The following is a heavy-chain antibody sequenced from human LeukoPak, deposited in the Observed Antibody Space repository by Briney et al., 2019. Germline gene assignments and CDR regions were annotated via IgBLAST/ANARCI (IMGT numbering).Heavy chain of an antibody. D-gene: IGHD6-13*01. Sequence: GGSLRLSCAASGFTFSSYDIHWVRQAPGKGLEWVAFIRYDGSNKYYADSVRGRFTISRDNSKNTLYLQMNSLRAEDTAVYYCARDLGIAAARGAFDIWGQGTMVTVSS. CDR1: GFTFSSYD. CDR3: ARDLGIAAARGAFDI. J-gene: IGHJ3*02. V-gene: IGHV3-30*02. CDR2: IRYDGSNK.